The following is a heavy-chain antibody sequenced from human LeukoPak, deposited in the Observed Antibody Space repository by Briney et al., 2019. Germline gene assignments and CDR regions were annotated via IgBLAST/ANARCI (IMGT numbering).Heavy chain of an antibody. J-gene: IGHJ4*02. CDR2: ISGSGGST. CDR3: AKVVSGLSRYFDY. V-gene: IGHV3-23*01. D-gene: IGHD4/OR15-4a*01. CDR1: GFTFSNYA. Sequence: GGSLRLSCAASGFTFSNYAMSWVRQAPGKGLEWVSSISGSGGSTYSADSVKGRFTISRDNSRNTLFLQMNSLRAEDTAVYYCAKVVSGLSRYFDYWGQGTLVTVSS.